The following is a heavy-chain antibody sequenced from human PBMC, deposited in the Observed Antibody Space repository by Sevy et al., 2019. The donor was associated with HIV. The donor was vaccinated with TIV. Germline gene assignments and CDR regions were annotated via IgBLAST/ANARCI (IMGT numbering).Heavy chain of an antibody. CDR3: TRCPKTYYYDSSGYSDYYYYGMDV. D-gene: IGHD3-22*01. V-gene: IGHV3-49*04. J-gene: IGHJ6*02. Sequence: GVLRLSCTASGFTFGDYAMSWVRQAPGKGLEWVGFIRSKAYGGTTEYAASVKGRFTISRDDSKSITYLQMNSLKTEDTAVYYCTRCPKTYYYDSSGYSDYYYYGMDVWGQGTTVTVSS. CDR1: GFTFGDYA. CDR2: IRSKAYGGTT.